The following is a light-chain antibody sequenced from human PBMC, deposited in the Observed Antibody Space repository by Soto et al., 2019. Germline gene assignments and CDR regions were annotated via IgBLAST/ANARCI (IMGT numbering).Light chain of an antibody. Sequence: EIVLTQSPVTLSLSPGERATRSCRASPSVGSSYLAWYQQNPGQGPRLLLYGASRRATGIPDRFSASGSGPDFTLTISRLEPEDFAVYYCQQYGRSPWTFGQGTKVDIK. V-gene: IGKV3-20*01. CDR3: QQYGRSPWT. J-gene: IGKJ1*01. CDR1: PSVGSSY. CDR2: GAS.